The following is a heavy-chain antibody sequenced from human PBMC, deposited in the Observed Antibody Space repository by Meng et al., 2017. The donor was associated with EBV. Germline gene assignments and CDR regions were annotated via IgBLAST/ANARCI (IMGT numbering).Heavy chain of an antibody. CDR1: GGSVNGYF. J-gene: IGHJ4*02. CDR2: LHHSGST. CDR3: ARVSPKRYFDYLAPPDY. Sequence: QVQLQQWGAGLWKPSETLSPTGAVHGGSVNGYFWSWIRQPPGRGLEWIGELHHSGSTNYNPSLKSRLRISVDTSKNQFSLNLTSVTAADTAVYYCARVSPKRYFDYLAPPDYWGQGTMVTVSS. D-gene: IGHD3-9*01. V-gene: IGHV4-34*01.